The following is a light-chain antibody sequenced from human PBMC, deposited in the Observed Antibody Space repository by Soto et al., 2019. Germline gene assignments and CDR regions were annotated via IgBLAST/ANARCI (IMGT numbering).Light chain of an antibody. CDR1: NIGSKS. J-gene: IGLJ1*01. CDR2: DDS. CDR3: QVWDGGSDHYV. V-gene: IGLV3-21*02. Sequence: SYELTQPPSVSVAPGQTATITCGGNNIGSKSVHWYRQKPGQAPVLVVYDDSDRPSGIPERFSGSNSGNTATLTISRVEAGDEADYYCQVWDGGSDHYVFGTGTKVTVL.